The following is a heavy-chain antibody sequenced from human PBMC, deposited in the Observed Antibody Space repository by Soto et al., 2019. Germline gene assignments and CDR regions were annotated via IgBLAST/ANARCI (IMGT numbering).Heavy chain of an antibody. Sequence: PGGSLRLSCAASGFTFSIYGMHWFRQAPGKGLEWVAVISYDGSNKYYADSVKGRFTISRDNSKNTLYLQMNSLRAEDTAVYYCAKDPESYYDILTGPDYWGQGTLVTVSS. J-gene: IGHJ4*02. CDR2: ISYDGSNK. CDR1: GFTFSIYG. CDR3: AKDPESYYDILTGPDY. V-gene: IGHV3-30*18. D-gene: IGHD3-9*01.